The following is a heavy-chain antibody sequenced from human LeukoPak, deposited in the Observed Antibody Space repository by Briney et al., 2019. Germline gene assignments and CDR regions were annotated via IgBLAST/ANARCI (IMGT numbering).Heavy chain of an antibody. CDR3: ARGGIVGTTDAFDI. V-gene: IGHV1-2*02. D-gene: IGHD1-26*01. Sequence: GSVKVSCKASGYTLTGYYMHWVRQAPGQGLEWMGWINPNSGATNYAQKFQGRVTVTRDTSISTAYMELSRLRSDDTAIYYCARGGIVGTTDAFDIWGQGTMVTVSS. J-gene: IGHJ3*02. CDR2: INPNSGAT. CDR1: GYTLTGYY.